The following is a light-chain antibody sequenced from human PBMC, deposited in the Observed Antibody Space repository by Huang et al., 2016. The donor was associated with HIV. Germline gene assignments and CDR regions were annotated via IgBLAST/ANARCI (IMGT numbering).Light chain of an antibody. Sequence: EIVMTQSPATLSVSPGQRVTLSCRANRSVSTNLAWYQQRPDQAPRLLIYGSSTRSPGIPARFSGSGSGTDFSLTISSLQSEDFALYYCHQYNNWLLSFGGGTRV. V-gene: IGKV3-15*01. CDR2: GSS. CDR3: HQYNNWLLS. CDR1: RSVSTN. J-gene: IGKJ4*01.